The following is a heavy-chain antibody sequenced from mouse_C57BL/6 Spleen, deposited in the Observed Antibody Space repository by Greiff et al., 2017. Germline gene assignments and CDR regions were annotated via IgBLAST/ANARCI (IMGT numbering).Heavy chain of an antibody. CDR2: IYPRSGNT. D-gene: IGHD2-3*01. CDR3: AFYDGPSMDY. CDR1: GYTFTSYG. J-gene: IGHJ4*01. V-gene: IGHV1-81*01. Sequence: VQLQESGAELARPGASVKLSCKASGYTFTSYGISWVKQRTGQGLEWIGEIYPRSGNTYYNEKFKGKATLTADKSSSTAYMELRSLTSEDSAVYFCAFYDGPSMDYWGQGTSVTVSS.